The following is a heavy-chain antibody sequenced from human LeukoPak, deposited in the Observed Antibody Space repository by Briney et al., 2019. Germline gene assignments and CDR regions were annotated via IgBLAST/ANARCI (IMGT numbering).Heavy chain of an antibody. CDR3: ARGREDCGGDCYSGLNYYYYMDV. J-gene: IGHJ6*03. V-gene: IGHV1-8*01. Sequence: GASVKVSCKASGYTFTSYDINWVRQATGQGLEWMGWMNPNSGNTGYAQKFQGRVTMTRNTSISTAYMELSSLRSEDAAVYYCARGREDCGGDCYSGLNYYYYMDVWGKGTTVTISS. CDR1: GYTFTSYD. D-gene: IGHD2-21*02. CDR2: MNPNSGNT.